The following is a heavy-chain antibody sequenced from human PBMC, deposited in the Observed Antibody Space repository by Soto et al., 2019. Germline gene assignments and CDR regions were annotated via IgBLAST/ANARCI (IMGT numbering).Heavy chain of an antibody. CDR2: INHSGST. CDR1: GGSFSGYY. J-gene: IGHJ5*02. D-gene: IGHD1-26*01. CDR3: ANRRISGKLDP. Sequence: TLSLTCAVYGGSFSGYYWSWIRQPPGKGLEWIGEINHSGSTNYNPSLKSRVTISVDTSKNQFSLKLSSVTAADTAVYYCANRRISGKLDPWGQGTLVTVSS. V-gene: IGHV4-34*01.